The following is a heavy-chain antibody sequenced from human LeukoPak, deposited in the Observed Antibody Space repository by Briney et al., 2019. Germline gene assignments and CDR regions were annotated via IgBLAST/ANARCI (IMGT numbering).Heavy chain of an antibody. CDR2: ISGSGGST. D-gene: IGHD2-15*01. Sequence: GGSLRLSCAASGFTFSSYAMSWVRQAPGKGLEWVSAISGSGGSTYYADSVKGRFTISRDNSKNTLYLQMNSLRAEDAAVYYFAKDQGLVVVPDAFDIWGQGTMVTVSS. J-gene: IGHJ3*02. V-gene: IGHV3-23*01. CDR1: GFTFSSYA. CDR3: AKDQGLVVVPDAFDI.